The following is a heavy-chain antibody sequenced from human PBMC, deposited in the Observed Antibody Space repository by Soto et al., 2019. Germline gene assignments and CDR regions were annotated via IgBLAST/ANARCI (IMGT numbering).Heavy chain of an antibody. V-gene: IGHV3-74*01. J-gene: IGHJ4*02. D-gene: IGHD1-1*01. Sequence: GGSLRLSCVASGFTFTNYWMHWVRQVPGKGLVWVSRIDGVGTGTSYSDSVRGRFTISRDNAENTLHLQMDSLRAEDTAVYYCTTVLEYWGQGTPVNVSS. CDR3: TTVLEY. CDR1: GFTFTNYW. CDR2: IDGVGTGT.